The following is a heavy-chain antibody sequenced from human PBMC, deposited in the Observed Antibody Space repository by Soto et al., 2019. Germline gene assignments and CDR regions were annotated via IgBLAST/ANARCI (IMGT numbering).Heavy chain of an antibody. J-gene: IGHJ4*02. D-gene: IGHD6-13*01. Sequence: QVQLQQWGAGLLKPSETLSLTCAVYGGSFSGYYWSWIRQPPGKGLEWIGEINHSGSTNYNPSLKSRVTISVDTSKNQFSLKLSSVTAADTAVYYCARGRAAAGKMKAPTYPFWGQGTLVTVSS. CDR3: ARGRAAAGKMKAPTYPF. CDR1: GGSFSGYY. CDR2: INHSGST. V-gene: IGHV4-34*01.